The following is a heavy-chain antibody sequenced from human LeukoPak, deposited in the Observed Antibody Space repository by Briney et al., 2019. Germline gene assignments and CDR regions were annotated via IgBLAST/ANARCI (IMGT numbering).Heavy chain of an antibody. D-gene: IGHD3-22*01. CDR3: ARDGVDYESSVHYSGNWFDP. J-gene: IGHJ5*02. V-gene: IGHV4-31*03. Sequence: SQTLSLTCTVSGGSISSGGYYWSWIRQHPGKGLEWLDYIYHSGGTYYNPSLKSRVTMSVDTSKNQFSLKLSSVTAADTAVYYCARDGVDYESSVHYSGNWFDPWGQGTLVTVSS. CDR1: GGSISSGGYY. CDR2: IYHSGGT.